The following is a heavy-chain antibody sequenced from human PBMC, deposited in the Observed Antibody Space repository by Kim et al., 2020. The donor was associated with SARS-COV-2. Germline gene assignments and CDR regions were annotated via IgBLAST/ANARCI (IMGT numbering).Heavy chain of an antibody. CDR2: IKSKTDGGTT. D-gene: IGHD3-16*01. CDR1: GFTFSNAW. Sequence: GGSLRLSCAASGFTFSNAWMSWVRQAPGKGLEWVGRIKSKTDGGTTDYAAPVKGRFTISRDDSKNTLYLQMNSLKTEDTAVYYCTTENSGYDEYDYIWGSYKYYFDYWGQGTLVTVSS. V-gene: IGHV3-15*01. J-gene: IGHJ4*02. CDR3: TTENSGYDEYDYIWGSYKYYFDY.